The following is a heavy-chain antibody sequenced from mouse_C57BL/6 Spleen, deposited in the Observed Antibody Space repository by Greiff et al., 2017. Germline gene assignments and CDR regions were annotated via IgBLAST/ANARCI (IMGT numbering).Heavy chain of an antibody. CDR3: ARYYYYGSSYWYFDV. CDR1: GYTFTSYG. CDR2: IYPRSGNT. V-gene: IGHV1-81*01. J-gene: IGHJ1*03. Sequence: QVQLKESGAELARPGASVKLSCKASGYTFTSYGISWVKQRTGQGLEWIGEIYPRSGNTYYNEKFTGKATLPADKSSSTAYMELRSLTSEDSAVYFCARYYYYGSSYWYFDVWGTGTTVTVSS. D-gene: IGHD1-1*01.